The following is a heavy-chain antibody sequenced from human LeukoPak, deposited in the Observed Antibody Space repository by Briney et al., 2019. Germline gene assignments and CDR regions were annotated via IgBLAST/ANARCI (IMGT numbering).Heavy chain of an antibody. CDR3: ARGPGYGHYFDY. CDR1: GFTLDTYP. V-gene: IGHV3-48*02. D-gene: IGHD5-12*01. CDR2: ISSNRDTI. Sequence: GGSLRLSCAAAGFTLDTYPMNWVRQAPGRGLEWISYISSNRDTIYYAASVKGRFTISRDNARYSLYLQMNSLRDEDTAVYYCARGPGYGHYFDYWGQGALVTVSS. J-gene: IGHJ4*02.